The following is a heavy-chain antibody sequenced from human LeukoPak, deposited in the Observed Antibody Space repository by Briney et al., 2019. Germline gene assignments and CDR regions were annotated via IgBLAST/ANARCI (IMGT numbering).Heavy chain of an antibody. Sequence: PSETLSLTCTVSGGSISSSSYYWGWIRQPPGKGLEWIGSIYYSGSTNYNPSLKSRVTISVDTSKNQFSLKLSSVTAADTAVYYCARSRDYYDSSGYYWGNWFDPWGQGTLVTVSS. CDR1: GGSISSSSYY. J-gene: IGHJ5*02. CDR2: IYYSGST. D-gene: IGHD3-22*01. CDR3: ARSRDYYDSSGYYWGNWFDP. V-gene: IGHV4-39*07.